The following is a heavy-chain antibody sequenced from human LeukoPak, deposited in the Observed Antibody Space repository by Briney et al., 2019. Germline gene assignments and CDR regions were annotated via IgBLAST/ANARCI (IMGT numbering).Heavy chain of an antibody. CDR1: GYTFTTYG. D-gene: IGHD6-19*01. Sequence: ASVKVSCKASGYTFTTYGLSWVRQAPGQGLEWMGWISAYNGNTNYAQKLQGRVTMTTDTSTSAAYMELRSLRSDDTAVYYCARAAVADAFDIWGQGTMVTVSS. J-gene: IGHJ3*02. CDR2: ISAYNGNT. V-gene: IGHV1-18*01. CDR3: ARAAVADAFDI.